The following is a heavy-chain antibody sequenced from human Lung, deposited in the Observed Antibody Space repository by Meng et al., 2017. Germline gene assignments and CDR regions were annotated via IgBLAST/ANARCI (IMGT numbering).Heavy chain of an antibody. Sequence: WVRQPPGKGLVWVSRMNEDGRTISYAGSVRGRFTISRDSASNTLYLQMNSLRAEDTAVYYCAAAWELLPPGYWGQGTLVTVSS. CDR3: AAAWELLPPGY. D-gene: IGHD1-26*01. V-gene: IGHV3-74*01. CDR2: MNEDGRTI. J-gene: IGHJ4*02.